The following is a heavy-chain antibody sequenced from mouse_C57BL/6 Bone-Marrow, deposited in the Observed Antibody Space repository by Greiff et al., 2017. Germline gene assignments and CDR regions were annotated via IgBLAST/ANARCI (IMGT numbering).Heavy chain of an antibody. D-gene: IGHD1-1*01. Sequence: EVQLQQSGTVLARPGASVKMSCKTSGYTFTSYWMHWVKQRPGQGLEWIGAIYPGNSDTSYNQKFKGKAKLTAVTSASTAYMELSSLTNEDSAVYYCTRPPITTVVSYWYFDVWGTGTTVTVSS. CDR2: IYPGNSDT. CDR3: TRPPITTVVSYWYFDV. V-gene: IGHV1-5*01. CDR1: GYTFTSYW. J-gene: IGHJ1*03.